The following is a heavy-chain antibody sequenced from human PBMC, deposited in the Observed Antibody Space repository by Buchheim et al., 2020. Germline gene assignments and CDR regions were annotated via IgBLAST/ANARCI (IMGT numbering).Heavy chain of an antibody. CDR3: AREDILTGYSNYGMDV. V-gene: IGHV3-33*01. CDR1: GFTFSSYG. D-gene: IGHD3-9*01. CDR2: IWYDGSNK. J-gene: IGHJ6*02. Sequence: QVQLVESGGGVVQPGRSLRLSCAASGFTFSSYGMHWVRQAPGKGLEWVAVIWYDGSNKYYADSVKGRFTISRENSKNTLYLQMNSLRAEDTAVYYCAREDILTGYSNYGMDVWGQGTT.